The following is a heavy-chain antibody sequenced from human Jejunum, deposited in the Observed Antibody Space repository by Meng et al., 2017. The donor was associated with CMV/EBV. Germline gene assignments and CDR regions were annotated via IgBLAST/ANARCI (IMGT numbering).Heavy chain of an antibody. CDR1: GYTFTGYY. D-gene: IGHD1-1*01. J-gene: IGHJ5*02. CDR3: ARGRYELIWGLFDP. Sequence: QVKTVQSGAEVKKPGASVKVSCKASGYTFTGYYIHWVRQAPGQGLGWMGWINPNTGGTKYAQKFQGWVTLTRDTSISTAYMELSRLRSDDTAVYYCARGRYELIWGLFDPWGQGTLVTVSS. V-gene: IGHV1-2*04. CDR2: INPNTGGT.